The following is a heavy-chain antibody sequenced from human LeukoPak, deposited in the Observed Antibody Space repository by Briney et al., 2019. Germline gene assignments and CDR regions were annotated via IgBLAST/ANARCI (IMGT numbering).Heavy chain of an antibody. D-gene: IGHD6-13*01. J-gene: IGHJ4*02. CDR2: INHSGST. CDR3: ARIAVSGYSSSWYDY. V-gene: IGHV4-34*01. CDR1: GGSFSGYY. Sequence: SETLSLTCAVYGGSFSGYYWSWIRQPPGKGLEWIGEINHSGSTNYNPSLNSRVTISVDTSKNQFSLRLSSVTAADTAVYFCARIAVSGYSSSWYDYWGQGTPVTVSS.